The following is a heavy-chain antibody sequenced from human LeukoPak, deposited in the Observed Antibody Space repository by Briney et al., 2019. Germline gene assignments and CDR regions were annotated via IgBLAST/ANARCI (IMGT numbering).Heavy chain of an antibody. CDR1: GGSISSGSYY. D-gene: IGHD2-2*01. J-gene: IGHJ3*02. CDR3: ARSTCSSTSCYRLQAFDI. Sequence: PSETLSLTCTVSGGSISSGSYYWSWIRQPAGKGLEWIGRIYTSGSINYNPSLKSRVTISVDTSKNQFSLKLSSVTAADTAVYYCARSTCSSTSCYRLQAFDIWGQGTMVTVSS. CDR2: IYTSGSI. V-gene: IGHV4-61*02.